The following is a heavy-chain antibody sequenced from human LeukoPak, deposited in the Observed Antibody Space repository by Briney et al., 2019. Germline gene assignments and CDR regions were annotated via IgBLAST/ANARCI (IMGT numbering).Heavy chain of an antibody. CDR3: ARVTYYYDSSGYFYSSTRYYFDY. D-gene: IGHD3-22*01. CDR2: ISSSGSTI. CDR1: GFTFSSYE. V-gene: IGHV3-48*03. Sequence: GGSLRLSCAASGFTFSSYEMNWVRQAPGKGLEWVSYISSSGSTIYYADSVKGRFTISRDNAKNSLYLQMNSLRAEDTAVYYCARVTYYYDSSGYFYSSTRYYFDYWGQGTLVTVSS. J-gene: IGHJ4*02.